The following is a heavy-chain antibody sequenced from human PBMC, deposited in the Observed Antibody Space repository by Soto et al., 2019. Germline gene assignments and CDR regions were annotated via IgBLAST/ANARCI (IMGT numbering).Heavy chain of an antibody. Sequence: PSETLSLTCTVSGGSISSSSYYWGWIRQPPGKGLEWIGSIYYSGSTYYNPSLKSRVTISVDTSKNQFSLKLSSVTAADTAVYYCARRLWQPAYWGQGTLVTVSS. J-gene: IGHJ4*02. V-gene: IGHV4-39*01. CDR3: ARRLWQPAY. CDR2: IYYSGST. D-gene: IGHD3-10*01. CDR1: GGSISSSSYY.